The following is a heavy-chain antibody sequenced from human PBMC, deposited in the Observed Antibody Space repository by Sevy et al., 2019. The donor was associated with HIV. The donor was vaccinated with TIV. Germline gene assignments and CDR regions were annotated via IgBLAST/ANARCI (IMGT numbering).Heavy chain of an antibody. CDR3: ASHYYDSTGYYYPLDY. Sequence: GGCLRLSCTASGFSFSNYAMYWVRQAPGEGLEWVAVISTDGNIKDYADSVKGRFTISRDNFKNTLYLQMNSLRAEDSAVYYCASHYYDSTGYYYPLDYWGLGTLVTVSS. D-gene: IGHD3-22*01. CDR1: GFSFSNYA. CDR2: ISTDGNIK. V-gene: IGHV3-30*04. J-gene: IGHJ4*02.